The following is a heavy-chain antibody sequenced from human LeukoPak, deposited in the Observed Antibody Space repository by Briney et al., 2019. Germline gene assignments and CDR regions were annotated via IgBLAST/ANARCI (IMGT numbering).Heavy chain of an antibody. CDR2: IYHSGST. J-gene: IGHJ3*01. V-gene: IGHV4-38-2*02. D-gene: IGHD2-2*01. CDR3: ARGTVVPAARE. CDR1: GYSISSGYY. Sequence: SETLSLTCTVSGYSISSGYYWGWIRQPPGKGLEWTGSIYHSGSTYYNPSLKSRVTVSVDTSKNQFSLKLSSVTAADTAVYYCARGTVVPAAREWGQGTMVAVSS.